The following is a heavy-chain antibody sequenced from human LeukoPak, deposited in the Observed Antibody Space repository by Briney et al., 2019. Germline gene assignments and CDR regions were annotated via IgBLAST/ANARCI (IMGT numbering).Heavy chain of an antibody. D-gene: IGHD3-22*01. V-gene: IGHV1-8*03. CDR3: AREVYYDSSGYYN. CDR2: MNPNSGNT. CDR1: GYTFTSYD. Sequence: ASVKVSCKASGYTFTSYDINWVRQATGQGLKWMGWMNPNSGNTGYAQKFQGRVTITRNTSISTAYMELSSLRSEDTAVYYCAREVYYDSSGYYNWGQGTLVTVSS. J-gene: IGHJ4*02.